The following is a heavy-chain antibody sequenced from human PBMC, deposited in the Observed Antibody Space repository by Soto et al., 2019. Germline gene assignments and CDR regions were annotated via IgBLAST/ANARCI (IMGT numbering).Heavy chain of an antibody. V-gene: IGHV4-39*01. D-gene: IGHD6-19*01. J-gene: IGHJ6*02. CDR1: GGSISSSSYY. CDR3: ARKGLAVAGRNGVYYYYGMDV. CDR2: IYYSGST. Sequence: PSETLSLTCTVSGGSISSSSYYWGWIRQPPGKGLEWIGSIYYSGSTYYNPSLKSRVTISVDTSKNQFSLKLSSVTAADTAVYYCARKGLAVAGRNGVYYYYGMDVWGQGTTVTVSS.